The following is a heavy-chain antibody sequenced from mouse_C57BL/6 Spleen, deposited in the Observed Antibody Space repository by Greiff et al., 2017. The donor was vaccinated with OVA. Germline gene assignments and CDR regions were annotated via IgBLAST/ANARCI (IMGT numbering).Heavy chain of an antibody. D-gene: IGHD1-1*02. V-gene: IGHV1-26*01. CDR3: ARRGVGDY. J-gene: IGHJ2*01. CDR2: INPNNGGT. Sequence: EVQLQQSGPELVKPGASVKISCKASGYTFTDYYMNWVKQSHGKSLEWIGDINPNNGGTSYNQKFKGKATLTVDKSSSTAYMELRSLTSEDSAVYYCARRGVGDYWGQGTTLTVSS. CDR1: GYTFTDYY.